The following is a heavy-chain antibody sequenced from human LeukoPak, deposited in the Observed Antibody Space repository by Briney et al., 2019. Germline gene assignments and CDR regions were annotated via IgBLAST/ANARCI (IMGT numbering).Heavy chain of an antibody. J-gene: IGHJ3*02. V-gene: IGHV3-23*01. CDR2: TGRTI. Sequence: GGSLRLSCVASEFTFSSYSMTWVRQAPGKGLEWVSITGRTILYADSVRGRFIISRDNSKNTLYLQLNSLRVDDTAIYYCAKWALIDASAFDIWGQGTMVTVSS. CDR3: AKWALIDASAFDI. D-gene: IGHD2-15*01. CDR1: EFTFSSYS.